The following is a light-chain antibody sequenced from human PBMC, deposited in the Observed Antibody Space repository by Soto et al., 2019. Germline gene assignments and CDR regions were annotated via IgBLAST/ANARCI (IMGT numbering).Light chain of an antibody. J-gene: IGKJ5*01. CDR3: QHYNQSHT. V-gene: IGKV3-15*01. Sequence: EIVMTQSPATLSVSPGQRATLSCRASQSVSSNLAWYQQKPCQAPILLIYGASTRTTDIPARFNGSGSGTEFTLTISSLQSEDFAVYYCQHYNQSHTFGKEKRLEIK. CDR2: GAS. CDR1: QSVSSN.